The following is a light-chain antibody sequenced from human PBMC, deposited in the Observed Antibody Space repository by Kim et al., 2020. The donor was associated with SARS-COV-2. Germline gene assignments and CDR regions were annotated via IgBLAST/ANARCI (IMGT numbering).Light chain of an antibody. V-gene: IGLV2-8*01. CDR3: CSYAGSNIGV. CDR2: EVS. J-gene: IGLJ3*02. CDR1: SSDVGGYNY. Sequence: QSALTQPPSASGSPGQSVTISCTGTSSDVGGYNYVSWYQQHLGKAPKLMIYEVSKRPSGVPDRFSGSKSGNTASLTVSGLQAEDEADYYCCSYAGSNIGVCGGGTQLTVL.